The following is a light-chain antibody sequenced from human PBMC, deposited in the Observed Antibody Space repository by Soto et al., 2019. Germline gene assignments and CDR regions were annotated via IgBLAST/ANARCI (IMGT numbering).Light chain of an antibody. CDR1: SSDVGGYNY. V-gene: IGLV2-14*01. CDR2: DVS. J-gene: IGLJ2*01. CDR3: SSYTSSSTLV. Sequence: QSVLTQPASVSGSPGQSITISCTGTSSDVGGYNYVSWYQQHPGKAPKLMIYDVSNRPSGVSNRLSGSKSGNTASLTISGLQAEDEDDYYCSSYTSSSTLVFGGGTKLTVL.